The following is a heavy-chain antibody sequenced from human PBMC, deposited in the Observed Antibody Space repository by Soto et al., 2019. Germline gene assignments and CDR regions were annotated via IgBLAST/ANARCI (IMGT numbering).Heavy chain of an antibody. V-gene: IGHV3-30*18. CDR1: GFTFSSYG. CDR3: AKDGEEDIVVVGERNYFDY. CDR2: ISYDGSNK. Sequence: GGSLRLSCAASGFTFSSYGMHWVRQAPGKGLEWVAVISYDGSNKYYADSVKGRFTISRDNSKNTLYLQMNSLRAEDTAVYYCAKDGEEDIVVVGERNYFDYWGQGTLVTVSS. D-gene: IGHD2-15*01. J-gene: IGHJ4*02.